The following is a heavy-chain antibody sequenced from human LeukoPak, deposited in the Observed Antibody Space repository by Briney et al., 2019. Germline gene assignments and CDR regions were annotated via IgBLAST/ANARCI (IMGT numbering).Heavy chain of an antibody. CDR1: RFTFSSYA. CDR2: ISGSGGST. D-gene: IGHD3-10*01. V-gene: IGHV3-23*01. CDR3: AKASMVRGVIDMIFDY. J-gene: IGHJ4*02. Sequence: GGSLSLSCAASRFTFSSYAMSWVRQAPGKGLEWVSAISGSGGSTYYADSVKGRFTISRDNSKNTLYLQMNSLRAEDTPVYYCAKASMVRGVIDMIFDYWGQGTLVTVSS.